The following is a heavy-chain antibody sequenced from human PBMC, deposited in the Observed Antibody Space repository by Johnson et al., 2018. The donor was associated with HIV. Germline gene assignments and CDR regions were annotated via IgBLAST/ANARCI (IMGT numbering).Heavy chain of an antibody. CDR2: INWNCGAT. J-gene: IGHJ3*02. D-gene: IGHD1-26*01. CDR3: VRRDSGSLSFDI. Sequence: VQLVESGGGVLRPGGSLRLSCEGFGFMFDDHGLSWIRQAPGKWLEWVSGINWNCGATGYADSVKGRCTISRDNDRNSLYLQMNNLRVEDTALYYCVRRDSGSLSFDIWGQGTMVSVSS. V-gene: IGHV3-20*04. CDR1: GFMFDDHG.